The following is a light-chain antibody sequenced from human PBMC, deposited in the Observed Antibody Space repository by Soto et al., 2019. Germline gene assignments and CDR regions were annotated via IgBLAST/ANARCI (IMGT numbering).Light chain of an antibody. CDR3: MQGKHWLYT. CDR2: KVS. Sequence: DIVMTQSPLSLPVTLGQSASISCRSSQSLLYSDGDTYLSWFQQRPGQSPRRLIYKVSKRDSGVPDRFVGSGSGTVFTLKITRVQADDVGLYYCMQGKHWLYTFGQGTKVEI. CDR1: QSLLYSDGDTY. J-gene: IGKJ2*01. V-gene: IGKV2-30*01.